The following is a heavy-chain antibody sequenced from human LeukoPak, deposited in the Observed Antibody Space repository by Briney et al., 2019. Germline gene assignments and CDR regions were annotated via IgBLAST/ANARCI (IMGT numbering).Heavy chain of an antibody. Sequence: GGSLRLSCAASGFTFSSYAMNWVRQAPGKGLEWVSSISSSSSYIYYADSVKGRFTISRDNAKNSLYLQMNSLRAEDTAVYYCARDGEQQLEPYYYDSSGYWDDAFDIWGQGTMVTVSS. V-gene: IGHV3-21*01. CDR2: ISSSSSYI. J-gene: IGHJ3*02. CDR3: ARDGEQQLEPYYYDSSGYWDDAFDI. D-gene: IGHD3-22*01. CDR1: GFTFSSYA.